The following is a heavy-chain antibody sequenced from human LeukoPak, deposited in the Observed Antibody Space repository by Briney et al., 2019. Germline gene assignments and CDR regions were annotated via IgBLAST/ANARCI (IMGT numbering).Heavy chain of an antibody. CDR2: INHNGST. Sequence: SETLSLTCTVSGGSISGYYCNWIRQAPGKGLEWIGEINHNGSTSSNPSLKSRVTMSVDTSKSRFSLKLNSATAADTAVYYCVRGFLGLNGGVWGQGTTVTVSS. CDR1: GGSISGYY. J-gene: IGHJ6*02. V-gene: IGHV4-34*01. CDR3: VRGFLGLNGGV. D-gene: IGHD1-26*01.